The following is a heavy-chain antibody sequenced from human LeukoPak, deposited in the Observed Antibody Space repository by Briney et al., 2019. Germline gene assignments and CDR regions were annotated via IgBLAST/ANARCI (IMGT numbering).Heavy chain of an antibody. CDR1: GGSISSSAYS. CDR3: ARQYGPGYSSTWYFDY. D-gene: IGHD6-13*01. J-gene: IGHJ4*02. CDR2: IYDSGNT. Sequence: SETLSLTCTVSGGSISSSAYSWGWIRQPPGKGLDWIGNIYDSGNTYYNPSLKSRVTISVDTSKNQFSLKLNSVTAADTAVYYCARQYGPGYSSTWYFDYCGQGTLVTVSS. V-gene: IGHV4-39*01.